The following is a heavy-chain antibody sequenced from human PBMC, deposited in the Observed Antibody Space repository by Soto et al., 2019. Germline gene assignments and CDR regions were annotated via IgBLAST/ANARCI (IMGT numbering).Heavy chain of an antibody. V-gene: IGHV3-30-3*01. D-gene: IGHD6-13*01. CDR3: ARSHVIAAADTDLDY. Sequence: GGSLRLSCAASGFTFSSYAMHWVRQAPGKGLEWVALISYDGSDKDYADYVKGRFTISRDNSRNTLFLQMNSLRAEDTAVYYCARSHVIAAADTDLDYWGQENLFTVSS. J-gene: IGHJ4*02. CDR2: ISYDGSDK. CDR1: GFTFSSYA.